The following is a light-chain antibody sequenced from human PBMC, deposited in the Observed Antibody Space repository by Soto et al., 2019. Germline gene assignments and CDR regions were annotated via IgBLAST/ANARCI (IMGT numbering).Light chain of an antibody. CDR2: EVT. Sequence: QSALTQPASVSGSPGQSITISCTGTSSDIGGYNYVSWYQHHPGKAPKVVIYEVTNRPSGVSNRFSGSKSGATASLTISGLHAEDEADYYRSSYTTSSTPYVFGTGTKVTVL. J-gene: IGLJ1*01. V-gene: IGLV2-14*01. CDR1: SSDIGGYNY. CDR3: SSYTTSSTPYV.